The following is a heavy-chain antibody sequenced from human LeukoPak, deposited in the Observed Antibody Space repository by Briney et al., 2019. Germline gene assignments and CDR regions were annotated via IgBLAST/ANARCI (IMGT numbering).Heavy chain of an antibody. CDR2: IYYSGSN. V-gene: IGHV4-30-4*02. Sequence: SETLSLTCTVSGGSISSGDYYWSWIRQPPGKGLEWIGYIYYSGSNYYNPSLKSRVTITVDTSKNQFSLKLSSVTAADTAVYYCARGSRGAVAGTVPLLWFDPWGQGTLVTVSS. J-gene: IGHJ5*02. D-gene: IGHD6-19*01. CDR3: ARGSRGAVAGTVPLLWFDP. CDR1: GGSISSGDYY.